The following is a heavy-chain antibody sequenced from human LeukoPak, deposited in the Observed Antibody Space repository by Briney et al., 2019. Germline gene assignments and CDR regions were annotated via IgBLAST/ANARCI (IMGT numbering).Heavy chain of an antibody. CDR3: ARVYSSGWSLPFEY. CDR1: GFTFSSYA. CDR2: ISYDGSNI. D-gene: IGHD6-19*01. J-gene: IGHJ4*02. Sequence: GRSLRLSCAVSGFTFSSYAMHWVRQAPGKGLEWVALISYDGSNIYYADSVKGRFTISRDNSKNTLYLQMSSLRAEDTAIYYCARVYSSGWSLPFEYWGQGTLVTVSS. V-gene: IGHV3-30-3*01.